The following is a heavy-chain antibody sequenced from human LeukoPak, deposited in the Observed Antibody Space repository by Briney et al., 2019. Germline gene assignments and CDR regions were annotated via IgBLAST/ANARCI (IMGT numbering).Heavy chain of an antibody. J-gene: IGHJ6*03. V-gene: IGHV4-39*01. CDR3: ARPGHSYYYMDV. D-gene: IGHD1-1*01. CDR1: AGSISSSDYY. Sequence: SETLSLTCTVSAGSISSSDYYWGWIRQPPGKGLEWIGSIFYSGSTYYNPSLKSRVTISVDTSKNQFSLKLSSVTAADTAVYYCARPGHSYYYMDVWGKGTTVTVSS. CDR2: IFYSGST.